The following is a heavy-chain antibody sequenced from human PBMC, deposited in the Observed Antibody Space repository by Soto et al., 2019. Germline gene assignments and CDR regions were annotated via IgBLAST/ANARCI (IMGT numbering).Heavy chain of an antibody. D-gene: IGHD4-17*01. CDR3: ARDSFTVTTYYFDY. J-gene: IGHJ4*02. V-gene: IGHV3-21*01. Sequence: GGSLRLSCAASGFTFSSYTMNWVRQAPGKGLEWVSSIGISSSYIYYADSVKGRFTISRDNAKNSLYLQMNSLRAEDTAVYYCARDSFTVTTYYFDYWGQGTLVTVSS. CDR2: IGISSSYI. CDR1: GFTFSSYT.